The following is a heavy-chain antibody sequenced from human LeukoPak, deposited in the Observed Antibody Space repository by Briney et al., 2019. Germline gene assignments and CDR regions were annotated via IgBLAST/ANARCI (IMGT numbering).Heavy chain of an antibody. D-gene: IGHD3-3*01. CDR2: INPSGGSA. J-gene: IGHJ6*02. V-gene: IGHV1-46*01. Sequence: ASVKVSCKASGYTFTSYYMHWVRQAPGQGLEWMGIINPSGGSASYAQKFQGRVTMTRNTSISTAYMELSSLRSEDTAVYYCARGEYDFWSGWIRGSYYYYGIDVWGQGTTVTVSS. CDR3: ARGEYDFWSGWIRGSYYYYGIDV. CDR1: GYTFTSYY.